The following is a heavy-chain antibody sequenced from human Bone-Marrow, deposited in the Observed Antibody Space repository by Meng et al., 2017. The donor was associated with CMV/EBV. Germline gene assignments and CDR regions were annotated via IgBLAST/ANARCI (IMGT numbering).Heavy chain of an antibody. V-gene: IGHV3-21*01. J-gene: IGHJ4*02. CDR3: ARGIRDY. CDR1: GFTFDDYG. CDR2: ISRGSTFI. Sequence: GESLKISCAASGFTFDDYGMSWVRQAPGKGLEWVSSISRGSTFIYYADSVKGRFTISRNNTERSVFLHMNSLRAEDTAIYYCARGIRDYWGQGTLVTVSS.